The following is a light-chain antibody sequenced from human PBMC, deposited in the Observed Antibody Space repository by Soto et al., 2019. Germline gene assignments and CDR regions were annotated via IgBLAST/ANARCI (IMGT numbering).Light chain of an antibody. Sequence: VMTPSPATLSVSPVAGATLSCWASQTVSDKLAWYQQKPGQAPRLLIYGASARALGIPDRFSGSGSGTEFSFTVTSLQSEDFAVYYCQQYDQWPITFGQGTRLEIK. CDR3: QQYDQWPIT. J-gene: IGKJ5*01. V-gene: IGKV3-15*01. CDR1: QTVSDK. CDR2: GAS.